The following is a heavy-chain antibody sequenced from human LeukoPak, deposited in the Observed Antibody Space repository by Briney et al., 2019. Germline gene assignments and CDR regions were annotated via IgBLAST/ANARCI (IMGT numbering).Heavy chain of an antibody. CDR2: INAGNGNT. V-gene: IGHV1-3*01. Sequence: ASVKVSCKASGYTFTGYYMHWVRQAPGQRLEWMGWINAGNGNTKYSQKFQGRVTITRDTSASTAYMELSSLRSEDTAVYYCARAERVAYFDYWGQGTLVTVSS. CDR1: GYTFTGYY. J-gene: IGHJ4*02. CDR3: ARAERVAYFDY. D-gene: IGHD5-12*01.